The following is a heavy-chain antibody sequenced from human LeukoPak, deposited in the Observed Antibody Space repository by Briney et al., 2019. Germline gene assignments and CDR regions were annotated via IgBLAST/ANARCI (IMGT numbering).Heavy chain of an antibody. CDR2: ITAYNGNT. CDR3: ARVEGLLVVPAAMTSYFDY. D-gene: IGHD2-2*01. CDR1: GYTFTSYG. V-gene: IGHV1-18*01. Sequence: GAAVKVSCKASGYTFTSYGISWVRQAPGQGLEWMGWITAYNGNTNYAQKLQGRVTMTTDTSTSTAYMELMSLRSDDTAVYYCARVEGLLVVPAAMTSYFDYWGQGTLVTVSS. J-gene: IGHJ4*02.